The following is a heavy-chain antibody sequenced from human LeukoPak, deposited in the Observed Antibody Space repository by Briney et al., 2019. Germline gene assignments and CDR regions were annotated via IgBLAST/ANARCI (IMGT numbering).Heavy chain of an antibody. CDR3: AGDYSDTAMVGYYYYGMDV. CDR2: INPNSGGT. V-gene: IGHV1-2*02. Sequence: ASVKVSCKASGYTFTGYYMHWVRQAPGQGLEWMGWINPNSGGTNYAQKFQGRVTMTRDTSISTAYMELSRLRSDDTAVYYCAGDYSDTAMVGYYYYGMDVWGQGTTVTVSS. D-gene: IGHD5-18*01. CDR1: GYTFTGYY. J-gene: IGHJ6*02.